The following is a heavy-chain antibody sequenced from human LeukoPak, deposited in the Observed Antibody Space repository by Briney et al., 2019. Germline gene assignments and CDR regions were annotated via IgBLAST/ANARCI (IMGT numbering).Heavy chain of an antibody. CDR1: GGSLSNYY. CDR3: AGSSSWYLTLSP. D-gene: IGHD6-13*01. J-gene: IGHJ5*02. Sequence: PSETLSLTCTVSGGSLSNYYWNWIRQPPGEGLEWIGYIYYSVGTTYNTSLSSGVTTSVDTSKNQFSLKLNSVTAPDTAVYYCAGSSSWYLTLSPWGQGTLVTVSS. V-gene: IGHV4-59*08. CDR2: IYYSVGT.